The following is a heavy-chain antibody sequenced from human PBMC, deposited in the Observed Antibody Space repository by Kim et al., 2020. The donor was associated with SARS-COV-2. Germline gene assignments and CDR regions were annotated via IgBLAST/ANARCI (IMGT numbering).Heavy chain of an antibody. D-gene: IGHD3-10*01. Sequence: SETLSLTCAVYGGSFSGYYWSWIRQPPGKGLEWIGEINHSGSTNYNPSLKSRVTISVDTSKNQFSLKLSSVTAADTAVYYCARGSNYYGDAFDIWGQGTMVTVSS. J-gene: IGHJ3*02. CDR3: ARGSNYYGDAFDI. CDR1: GGSFSGYY. V-gene: IGHV4-34*01. CDR2: INHSGST.